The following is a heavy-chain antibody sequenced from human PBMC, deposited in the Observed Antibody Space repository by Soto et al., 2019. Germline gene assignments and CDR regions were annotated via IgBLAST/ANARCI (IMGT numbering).Heavy chain of an antibody. D-gene: IGHD5-18*01. CDR2: IWYDGSNK. Sequence: QVQLVESGGGVVQPGRSLRLSCAASGFTFSSYGMHWVRQAPGKGLEWVAVIWYDGSNKYYADSVKGRFTISRDNSKNTLYLQMNSLRAEDTAVYYCAREAGGQLRGLCDYWGQGTLVTVSS. J-gene: IGHJ4*02. CDR1: GFTFSSYG. V-gene: IGHV3-33*01. CDR3: AREAGGQLRGLCDY.